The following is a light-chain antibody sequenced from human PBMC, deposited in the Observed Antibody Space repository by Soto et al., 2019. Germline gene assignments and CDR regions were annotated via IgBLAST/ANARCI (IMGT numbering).Light chain of an antibody. CDR2: AAS. V-gene: IGKV1-9*01. CDR1: QGISSY. CDR3: LQHNSYPQT. J-gene: IGKJ1*01. Sequence: DIQLTQSPSSLSASVGDRVTITCRASQGISSYLAWYQQKPGKAPKRLIYAASSLQSGVPSRFSGSGSGTEFTLTISSLQPEDFATYYCLQHNSYPQTFGQGTKVDIK.